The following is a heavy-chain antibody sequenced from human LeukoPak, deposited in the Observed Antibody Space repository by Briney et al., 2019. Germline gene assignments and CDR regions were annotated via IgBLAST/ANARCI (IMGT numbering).Heavy chain of an antibody. D-gene: IGHD3-10*01. CDR3: ARAEGFGERGLGFFDY. J-gene: IGHJ4*02. CDR2: ISYDGSNT. V-gene: IGHV3-30-3*01. CDR1: GFIFNNYA. Sequence: GGSLRLSCAASGFIFNNYAMHWVRQAPGKGLEWVGVISYDGSNTYYADSVKGRFTISRDNSKNTLYLQMNSLRAEDTAEYYCARAEGFGERGLGFFDYWGQGTLVTVSS.